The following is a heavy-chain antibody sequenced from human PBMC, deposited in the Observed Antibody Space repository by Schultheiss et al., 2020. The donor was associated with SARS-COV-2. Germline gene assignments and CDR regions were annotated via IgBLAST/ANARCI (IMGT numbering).Heavy chain of an antibody. D-gene: IGHD5-12*01. CDR3: AKDQNMVATSPFDY. CDR1: GFTFSSYA. J-gene: IGHJ4*02. Sequence: GGSLRLSCAASGFTFSSYAMSWVRQAPGKGLEWVSYISSSSSTIYYADSVKGRFTISRDNSKNTLYLQMNSLRAEDTAIYYCAKDQNMVATSPFDYWGQGTLVTVAS. CDR2: ISSSSSTI. V-gene: IGHV3-48*01.